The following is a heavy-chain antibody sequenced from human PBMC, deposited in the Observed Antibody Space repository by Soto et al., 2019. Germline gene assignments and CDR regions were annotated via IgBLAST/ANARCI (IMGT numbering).Heavy chain of an antibody. J-gene: IGHJ4*02. CDR2: IDSSGST. CDR3: AREGYSSRWNPIDY. D-gene: IGHD6-13*01. Sequence: PSETLSLTCTVAGGSISSYYWSWIRQPPGKGLEWIAYIDSSGSTKYNPSLKSRVTISLDTSRNQLSLKLNSVTAADTAVYYCAREGYSSRWNPIDYWGQGTQVTVSS. V-gene: IGHV4-59*01. CDR1: GGSISSYY.